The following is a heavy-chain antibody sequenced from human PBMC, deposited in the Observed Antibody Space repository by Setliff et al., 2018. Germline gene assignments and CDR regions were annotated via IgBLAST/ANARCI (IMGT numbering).Heavy chain of an antibody. D-gene: IGHD6-13*01. V-gene: IGHV4-34*01. CDR3: AREPWYYLDL. Sequence: PSETLSLTCAVYGVSFSGYYWSWIRQPPGKGLEWIGEINHSGSTNYNPSLKSRVTISVDTSKNQFSLKLSSVTAADTAVYYCAREPWYYLDLWGQGMLVTVSS. J-gene: IGHJ4*02. CDR2: INHSGST. CDR1: GVSFSGYY.